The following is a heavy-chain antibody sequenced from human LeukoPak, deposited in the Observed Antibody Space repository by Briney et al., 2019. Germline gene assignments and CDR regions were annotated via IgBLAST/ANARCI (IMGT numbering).Heavy chain of an antibody. CDR3: ARPNAMVTFGGVSFDY. Sequence: ASVKVSCKASGYTFTSYAMHWVRQAPGQRLEWIGWINAGNGNTKYSQKFQGRVTITRDTSASTAYMELSSLRSEDTAVYYCARPNAMVTFGGVSFDYWGQGTLVTVSS. D-gene: IGHD3-16*01. CDR1: GYTFTSYA. V-gene: IGHV1-3*01. J-gene: IGHJ4*02. CDR2: INAGNGNT.